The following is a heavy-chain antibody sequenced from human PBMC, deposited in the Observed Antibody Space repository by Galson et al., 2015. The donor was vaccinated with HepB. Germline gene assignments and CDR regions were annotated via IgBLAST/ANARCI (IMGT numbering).Heavy chain of an antibody. D-gene: IGHD2-2*01. CDR3: AKGGYCSSSSCSNEPFDY. CDR1: GFTFSSYG. J-gene: IGHJ4*02. V-gene: IGHV3-23*01. Sequence: SLRLSCAASGFTFSSYGMSWVRQAPGKGLEWVSGISGSGGSTYNADSVKGRFTISRDNSKNTLYLQMNSLRAEDTAVYYCAKGGYCSSSSCSNEPFDYWGQGTLVTVSS. CDR2: ISGSGGST.